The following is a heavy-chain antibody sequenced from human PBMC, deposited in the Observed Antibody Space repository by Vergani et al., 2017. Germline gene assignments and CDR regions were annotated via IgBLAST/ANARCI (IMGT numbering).Heavy chain of an antibody. CDR1: GGSFTSYH. J-gene: IGHJ6*03. CDR3: ARVNTETNGHLYYYYYMDV. D-gene: IGHD4-11*01. CDR2: IDHTGRP. V-gene: IGHV4-34*01. Sequence: QVQLQQWGGGLLKPSETLSLTCVVNGGSFTSYHWTWIRQSPGEGLEWVGDIDHTGRPDYNPSLKSRLPMSVDKSRNQFSLTPNSVTATDTAIYFCARVNTETNGHLYYYYYMDVWGQGTAVTVS.